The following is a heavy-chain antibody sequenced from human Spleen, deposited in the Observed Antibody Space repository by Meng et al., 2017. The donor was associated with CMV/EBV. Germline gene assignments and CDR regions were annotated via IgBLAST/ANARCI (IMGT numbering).Heavy chain of an antibody. V-gene: IGHV3-23*01. CDR3: AKVLPQADDS. CDR1: GFTFRNYA. CDR2: ISGTGIST. Sequence: GGSLRLSCAASGFTFRNYAMSWVRQAPGKGLQWVSAISGTGISTYHADSVKGRFTISRDNSKNTLYLQMNSLRAEDTAVYYCAKVLPQADDSWGQGTLVTVSS. J-gene: IGHJ4*02.